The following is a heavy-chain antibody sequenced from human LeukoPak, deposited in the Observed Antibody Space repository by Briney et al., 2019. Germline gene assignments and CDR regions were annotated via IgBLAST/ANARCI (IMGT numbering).Heavy chain of an antibody. CDR3: ARDVVTYYYGSGSPYYYYYGMDV. D-gene: IGHD3-10*01. CDR2: ISAYNGNT. V-gene: IGHV1-18*01. CDR1: GYTFTSYG. J-gene: IGHJ6*02. Sequence: ASVKVSCKASGYTFTSYGISWVRQAPGQGLEWMGWISAYNGNTNYAQKLQGRVTMTTDTSTSTAYMELRSLRSDDTAVYYCARDVVTYYYGSGSPYYYYYGMDVWGQGTTVTVSS.